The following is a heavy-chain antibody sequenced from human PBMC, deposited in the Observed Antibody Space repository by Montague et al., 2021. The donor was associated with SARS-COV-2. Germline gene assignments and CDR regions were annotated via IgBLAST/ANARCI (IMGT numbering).Heavy chain of an antibody. CDR1: GFTFSSSW. CDR3: ARDSRIVGATGGMDV. CDR2: IKPDGGEK. D-gene: IGHD1-26*01. J-gene: IGHJ6*02. Sequence: SLRLSCAASGFTFSSSWMSWVRQTPGKGLEWVANIKPDGGEKHYVDSVKGRFTISRDNAKNSLNLQMDSLRAEDTALYYCARDSRIVGATGGMDVWGQGTTVIVSS. V-gene: IGHV3-7*03.